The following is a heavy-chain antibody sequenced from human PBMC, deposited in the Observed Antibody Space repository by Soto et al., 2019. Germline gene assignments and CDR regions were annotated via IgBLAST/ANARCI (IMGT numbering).Heavy chain of an antibody. CDR2: ISYDGSNK. CDR3: AKDPGELPEGAFDI. CDR1: GFTFSSYG. J-gene: IGHJ3*02. D-gene: IGHD1-26*01. Sequence: QVQLVESGGGVVQPGRSLRLSCAASGFTFSSYGMHWVRQAPGKGLEWVAVISYDGSNKYYADSVKGRFTISRDNSKNTRYLQMNSLRAEDTAVYYCAKDPGELPEGAFDICGQGTMVTVSS. V-gene: IGHV3-30*18.